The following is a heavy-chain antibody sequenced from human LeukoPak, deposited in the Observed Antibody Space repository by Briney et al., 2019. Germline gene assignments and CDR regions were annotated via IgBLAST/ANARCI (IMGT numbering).Heavy chain of an antibody. CDR3: ARGGGPDYGGNSVTYYFDY. CDR2: IYSGGST. V-gene: IGHV3-53*03. D-gene: IGHD4-23*01. Sequence: GGSLRLSCAASGFTVSSNYMSWVRQAPGKGLEWVSVIYSGGSTYYADSVKGRFTISRDNAKNSLYLQMNSLRAEDTAVYYCARGGGPDYGGNSVTYYFDYWGQGTLVTVSS. J-gene: IGHJ4*02. CDR1: GFTVSSNY.